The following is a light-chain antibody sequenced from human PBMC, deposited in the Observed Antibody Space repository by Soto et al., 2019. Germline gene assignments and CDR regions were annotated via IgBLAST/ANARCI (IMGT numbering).Light chain of an antibody. CDR1: QSVRSSY. Sequence: EIVLTQSPATLSLSPGERATLSCRASQSVRSSYLAWYQQKPGQPPRLLIYGAFNRAAGIPARFSGSGSGTEFTLTISSLQSEDFAVYYCQQYNNWPRTFGQGTKVDI. CDR3: QQYNNWPRT. J-gene: IGKJ1*01. V-gene: IGKV3D-15*01. CDR2: GAF.